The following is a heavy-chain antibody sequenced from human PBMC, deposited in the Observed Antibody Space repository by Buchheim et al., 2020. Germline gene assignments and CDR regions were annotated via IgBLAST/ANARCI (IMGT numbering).Heavy chain of an antibody. Sequence: QVQPVESGGGVVQPGRSLRLSCAASGFTFSSYAMHWVRQAPGKGLEWVAVISYDGSNKYYADSVKGRFTISRDNSKNTLYLQMNSLRAEDTAVYYCAREGRPAPGDYYDSSGYLDYWGQGTL. CDR3: AREGRPAPGDYYDSSGYLDY. V-gene: IGHV3-30*04. CDR2: ISYDGSNK. D-gene: IGHD3-22*01. CDR1: GFTFSSYA. J-gene: IGHJ4*02.